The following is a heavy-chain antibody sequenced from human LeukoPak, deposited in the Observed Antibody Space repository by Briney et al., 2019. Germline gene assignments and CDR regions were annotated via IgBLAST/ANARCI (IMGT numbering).Heavy chain of an antibody. J-gene: IGHJ4*02. D-gene: IGHD7-27*01. CDR2: IYYSGST. Sequence: SETLSLTCTASGGSISSSSYYWGWIRQPPGKGLEWIGSIYYSGSTYYNPSLKSRVTISVDTSKNQFSLKLSSVTAADTAVYYCARQDELGSQGYWGQGTLVTVSS. V-gene: IGHV4-39*01. CDR3: ARQDELGSQGY. CDR1: GGSISSSSYY.